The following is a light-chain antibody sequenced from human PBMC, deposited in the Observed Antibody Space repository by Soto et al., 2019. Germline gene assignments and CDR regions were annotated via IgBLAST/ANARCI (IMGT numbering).Light chain of an antibody. Sequence: QSALTQPAAVSASPGQSICLSCTGSANDVGAFDYVSWYQQHPGKAPKLIIFEVFNRPSGVSTRFSGSKSGSTASLTISGLQAEDEADYFCSSYTSNNAHVFGGGTKVTVL. CDR2: EVF. CDR1: ANDVGAFDY. V-gene: IGLV2-14*01. CDR3: SSYTSNNAHV. J-gene: IGLJ2*01.